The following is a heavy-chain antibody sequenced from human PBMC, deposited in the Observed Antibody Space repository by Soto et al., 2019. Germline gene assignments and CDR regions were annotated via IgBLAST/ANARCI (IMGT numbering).Heavy chain of an antibody. CDR1: AGSIGNYY. CDR2: VYYTGST. CDR3: TREQTSTVVTQ. J-gene: IGHJ4*02. D-gene: IGHD4-17*01. Sequence: LXLNCTVSAGSIGNYYCSWIRQPPGKGLEWIGCVYYTGSTNYNPSLKSRVTISVDTSKNQFSLKLSSVTAADTAVYYCTREQTSTVVTQWGQGTLVTVSS. V-gene: IGHV4-59*01.